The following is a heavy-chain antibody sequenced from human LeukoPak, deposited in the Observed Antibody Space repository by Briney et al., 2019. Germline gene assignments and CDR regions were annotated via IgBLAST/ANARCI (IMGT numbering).Heavy chain of an antibody. CDR2: ISYDGSNK. V-gene: IGHV3-30*03. D-gene: IGHD4-17*01. CDR3: STDGYDYGDYVADY. J-gene: IGHJ4*02. Sequence: PGGSLRLSCAASGFTFSSYGMHWVRQAPGKGLEWVAVISYDGSNKYYADSVKGRFTISRDNSKNTLYLQMNSLKTEDTAVYYCSTDGYDYGDYVADYWGQGTLVTVSS. CDR1: GFTFSSYG.